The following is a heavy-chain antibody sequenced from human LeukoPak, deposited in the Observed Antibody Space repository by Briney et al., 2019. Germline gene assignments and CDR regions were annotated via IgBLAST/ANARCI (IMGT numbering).Heavy chain of an antibody. CDR1: GFTFNSYG. CDR2: IRYDGSNK. D-gene: IGHD3-9*01. V-gene: IGHV3-30*02. Sequence: GGSLRLSCAASGFTFNSYGMHWVRQAPGKGLEWVAFIRYDGSNKYYADSVKGRFTISRDSSKNTLYLQMNSLRAEDTAVYYCAKVSYDILTGYSAAYYFDYWGQGTLVTVSS. J-gene: IGHJ4*02. CDR3: AKVSYDILTGYSAAYYFDY.